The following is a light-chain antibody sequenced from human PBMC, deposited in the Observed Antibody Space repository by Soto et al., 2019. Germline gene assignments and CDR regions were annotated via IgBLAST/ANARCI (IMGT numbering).Light chain of an antibody. Sequence: QSALTQPASVSGSPGQSITISCTGTSSDVGGYNYVSWYHQHPGKAHKLMIYEVSNSPSGVSNRFSGSKSGNTASLTISGIQAEDVADYYCISYTSSSTRVFGGGTKLTVL. J-gene: IGLJ3*02. CDR3: ISYTSSSTRV. CDR2: EVS. V-gene: IGLV2-14*01. CDR1: SSDVGGYNY.